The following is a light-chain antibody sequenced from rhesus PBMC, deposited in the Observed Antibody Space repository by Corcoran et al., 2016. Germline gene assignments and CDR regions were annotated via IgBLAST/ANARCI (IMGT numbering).Light chain of an antibody. V-gene: IGKV1-22*01. CDR1: QRINTW. CDR3: PHYMRGPLT. CDR2: KAF. J-gene: IGKJ4*01. Sequence: DIRMTQSPSSLSASIGDTVTINCRASQRINTWLAWYQQKPGNAPKLLINKAFSLQSGVPSRFSGSGSGTDFTLTITSLESEDFAIYFCPHYMRGPLTFGGGTKVELK.